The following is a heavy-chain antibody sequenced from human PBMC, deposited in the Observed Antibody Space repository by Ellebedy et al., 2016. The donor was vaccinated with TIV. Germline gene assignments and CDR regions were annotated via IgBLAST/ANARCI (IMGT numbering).Heavy chain of an antibody. J-gene: IGHJ5*02. CDR2: LYYTGST. CDR3: VRHVYYDFWTGYYRIDQ. D-gene: IGHD3-3*01. Sequence: GSLRLXXAVSGAFIATDNYYWGWIRQPPGKGLEWIGSLYYTGSTYYTPSLKSRVTISADTSKNQFSLELSSVTAADTAVYYCVRHVYYDFWTGYYRIDQWGQGTLVTVSS. CDR1: GAFIATDNYY. V-gene: IGHV4-39*01.